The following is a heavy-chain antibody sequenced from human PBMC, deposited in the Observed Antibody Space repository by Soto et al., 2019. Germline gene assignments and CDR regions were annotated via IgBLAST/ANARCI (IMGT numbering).Heavy chain of an antibody. CDR3: ARDLNADIVLMVYAS. V-gene: IGHV1-3*01. J-gene: IGHJ4*02. CDR2: INAGNGNT. CDR1: GYIFTSYA. D-gene: IGHD2-8*01. Sequence: GASVKVSCKASGYIFTSYAMHWVRQAPGQRLEWTGWINAGNGNTKYSQKFQGRVTITRDTSASTVYMELSSLRSEDTAVYYCARDLNADIVLMVYASWGQGTLVTVSS.